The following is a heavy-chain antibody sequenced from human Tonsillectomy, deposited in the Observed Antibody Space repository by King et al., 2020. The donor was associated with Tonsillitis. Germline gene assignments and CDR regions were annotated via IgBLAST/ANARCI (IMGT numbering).Heavy chain of an antibody. V-gene: IGHV1-46*01. CDR1: GNTFSSYY. J-gene: IGHJ4*02. D-gene: IGHD3-10*01. Sequence: EQLVQSGPEVKTPGASVKVSCKPSGNTFSSYYMHWVRQAPGQGLEWMGIINPSGDNTNYAQKFQGRVTMTRDTSTSTVYMELSSLRSEDTAVYYCARSSGSGTYGYYFDYWGQGTLVTVSS. CDR3: ARSSGSGTYGYYFDY. CDR2: INPSGDNT.